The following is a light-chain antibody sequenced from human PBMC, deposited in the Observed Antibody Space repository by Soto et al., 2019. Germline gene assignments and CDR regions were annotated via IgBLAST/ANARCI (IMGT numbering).Light chain of an antibody. J-gene: IGKJ4*01. CDR1: QSVSSN. CDR2: GAS. Sequence: EIVMTQSPATLSVSPGERATLSCRASQSVSSNLAWYQQKPGQAPRLPIYGASTRATGIPARFSGSGSGTEFTLTISSLQSEDFAVYYCQQYNNWPETFGGGTKVDIK. V-gene: IGKV3-15*01. CDR3: QQYNNWPET.